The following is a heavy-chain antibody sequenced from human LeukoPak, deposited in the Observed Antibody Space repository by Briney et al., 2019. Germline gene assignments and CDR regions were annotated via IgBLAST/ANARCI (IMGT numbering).Heavy chain of an antibody. CDR2: ISYDGSNK. CDR3: ARWGVYNWFDP. Sequence: GGSLRLSCAAAGFTFSSYAKHWVRQAPGKGLEWVAVISYDGSNKYYADSVKGRFTISRDNSKNTLYLQMNSLRAEDTAVYYCARWGVYNWFDPWGQGTLVTVSS. D-gene: IGHD3-10*01. J-gene: IGHJ5*02. CDR1: GFTFSSYA. V-gene: IGHV3-30-3*01.